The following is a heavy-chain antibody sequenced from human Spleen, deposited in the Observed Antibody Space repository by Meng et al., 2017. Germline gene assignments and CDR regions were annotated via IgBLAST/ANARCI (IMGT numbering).Heavy chain of an antibody. D-gene: IGHD4-17*01. V-gene: IGHV4-31*01. CDR1: GGSISSGGYY. CDR2: IYYSGST. J-gene: IGHJ4*02. Sequence: VRRQESGPGLVKPSQTLSLTCTVSGGSISSGGYYWSWIRQHPGKGLEWIGYIYYSGSTYYNPSLKSLVTISVDTSKNQFSLKLSSVTAADTAVYYCARVTTVTQYFDYWGQGTLVTVSS. CDR3: ARVTTVTQYFDY.